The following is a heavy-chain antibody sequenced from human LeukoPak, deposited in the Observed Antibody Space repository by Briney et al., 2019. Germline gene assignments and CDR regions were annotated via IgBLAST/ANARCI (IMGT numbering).Heavy chain of an antibody. Sequence: SGGSLRLSCAASGFTFSSYWMHWVRQAPGKGLVWVSRINSDGSSTSYADSVKGRFTISRDNAKNTLYLQMNSLGVGDTGLYYCARAFASGIRRALWFGDLLRAQGTLVTVSS. D-gene: IGHD3-10*01. CDR2: INSDGSST. J-gene: IGHJ4*02. CDR1: GFTFSSYW. CDR3: ARAFASGIRRALWFGDLL. V-gene: IGHV3-74*01.